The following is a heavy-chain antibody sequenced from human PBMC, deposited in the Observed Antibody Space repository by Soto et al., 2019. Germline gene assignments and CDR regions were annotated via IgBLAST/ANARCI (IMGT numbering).Heavy chain of an antibody. J-gene: IGHJ4*02. D-gene: IGHD4-17*01. V-gene: IGHV3-23*01. CDR3: AKTPGLYGDYSLDY. CDR1: GFTFSIYT. CDR2: ITSSGGST. Sequence: ESGGGLVQPGGSLRLSCAASGFTFSIYTMSWVRQAPGKGLEWVSTITSSGGSTYYADSVKGRFTISRDNSKNTLYLQMNSLRADDTAVYYCAKTPGLYGDYSLDYWGQGTLVTVSS.